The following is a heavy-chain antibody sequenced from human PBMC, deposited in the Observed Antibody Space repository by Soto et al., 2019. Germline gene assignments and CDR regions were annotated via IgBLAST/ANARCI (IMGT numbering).Heavy chain of an antibody. CDR2: INHSGST. Sequence: SETLSLTCAVYGGSFSGYYWSWIRQPQGEGLEWIGEINHSGSTNYNPSLKSRVTISVDTSKNQFSLKLSSVTAADTAVYYCARGDTAMVSYWGQGTLVTVSS. V-gene: IGHV4-34*01. CDR3: ARGDTAMVSY. D-gene: IGHD5-18*01. J-gene: IGHJ4*02. CDR1: GGSFSGYY.